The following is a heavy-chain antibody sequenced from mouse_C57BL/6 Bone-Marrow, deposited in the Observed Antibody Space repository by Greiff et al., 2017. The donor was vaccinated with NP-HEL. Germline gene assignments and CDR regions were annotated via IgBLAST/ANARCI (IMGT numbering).Heavy chain of an antibody. V-gene: IGHV5-12*01. CDR3: ARQGIYDYDRAMDY. D-gene: IGHD2-4*01. Sequence: DVQLQESGGGLVQPGGSLKLSCAASGFTFSDYYMYWVRQTPEKRLEWVAYISNGGGSTYYPDTVKGRFTISRDNAKNTLYLQMSRLKSEDTAMYYCARQGIYDYDRAMDYWGQGTSVTVSS. J-gene: IGHJ4*01. CDR1: GFTFSDYY. CDR2: ISNGGGST.